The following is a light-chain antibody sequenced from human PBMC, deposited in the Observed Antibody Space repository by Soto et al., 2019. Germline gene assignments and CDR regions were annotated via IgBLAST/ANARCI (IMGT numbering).Light chain of an antibody. CDR1: QIVSSNS. CDR3: QQSGSSLPWT. Sequence: VLTLSPGSPSLSPADRPTLACRASQIVSSNSLAWYQQKPGQAPRLLISNASRRATGIPHRFSGSGSATDFTLTIAGLEPEDLAMYYCQQSGSSLPWTFGQGTQLDIK. V-gene: IGKV3-20*01. J-gene: IGKJ1*01. CDR2: NAS.